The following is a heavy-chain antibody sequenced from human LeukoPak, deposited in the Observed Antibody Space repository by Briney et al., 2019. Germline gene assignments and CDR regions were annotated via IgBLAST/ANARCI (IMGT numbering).Heavy chain of an antibody. V-gene: IGHV3-30-3*01. Sequence: GGSLRLSCAASGFTFSSYAMHWVRQAPGKGLEWVAVISYDGSNKYYADSVKGRFTISRDNSKNTLYLQMNSLRAEDTAVYYCARVTIFGVEDYWGQETLVTVSS. CDR1: GFTFSSYA. J-gene: IGHJ4*02. CDR3: ARVTIFGVEDY. CDR2: ISYDGSNK. D-gene: IGHD3-3*01.